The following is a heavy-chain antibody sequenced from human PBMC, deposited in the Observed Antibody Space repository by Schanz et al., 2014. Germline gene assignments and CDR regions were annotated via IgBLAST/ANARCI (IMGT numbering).Heavy chain of an antibody. V-gene: IGHV3-74*02. CDR1: TFTFSSDW. J-gene: IGHJ4*02. CDR2: INSVGSNT. D-gene: IGHD6-13*01. CDR3: VSQTGSPNY. Sequence: EVQLAESGGGLVQPGGSLRLSCAASTFTFSSDWMSWVRQAPGKGLEWVARINSVGSNTDYADSVTGRFTISRDNAKNTLYLQMNTLRAEDTAVYFCVSQTGSPNYWGQGTLVTVSS.